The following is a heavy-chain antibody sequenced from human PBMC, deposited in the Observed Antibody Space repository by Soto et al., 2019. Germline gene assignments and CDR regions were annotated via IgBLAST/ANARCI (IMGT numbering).Heavy chain of an antibody. CDR1: GFTFSSYA. J-gene: IGHJ4*02. CDR2: ISGSGSST. Sequence: PGGSLRLSCAASGFTFSSYAMSWVRQAPGKGLEWVSAISGSGSSTYYADSVKGRFTISRDNSKNTLYVQMNSLRDEDTAVYYCAKDDYSNYLKRVLPLDYWGQGTLVTVSS. D-gene: IGHD4-4*01. CDR3: AKDDYSNYLKRVLPLDY. V-gene: IGHV3-23*01.